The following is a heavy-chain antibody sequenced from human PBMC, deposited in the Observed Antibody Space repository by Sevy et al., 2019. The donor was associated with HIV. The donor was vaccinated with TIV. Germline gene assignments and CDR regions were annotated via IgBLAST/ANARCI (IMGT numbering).Heavy chain of an antibody. D-gene: IGHD3-10*01. V-gene: IGHV3-30-3*01. CDR1: GFTFSSYA. J-gene: IGHJ6*02. Sequence: GGSLRLSCAASGFTFSSYAMHWVHQAPGKGLEWVAVISYDGSNKYYADSVKGRFTISRDNSKNTLYLQMNSLRAEDTAVYYCARDERLLWFVELFPEYGMDVWGQGTTVTVSS. CDR2: ISYDGSNK. CDR3: ARDERLLWFVELFPEYGMDV.